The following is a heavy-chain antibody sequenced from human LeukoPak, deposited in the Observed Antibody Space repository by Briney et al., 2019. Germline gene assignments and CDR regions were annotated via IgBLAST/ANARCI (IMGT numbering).Heavy chain of an antibody. Sequence: GGSLRLSCEASGSGFTFGNFAMSWVRQAPGKGLEWVSGISGSGYYTYYADSVKGRFTISKDNSKNTLYIQMNSLRAEDTAVYYCAKDGSWGDYYFYFYMDVWGKGTTVTVSS. CDR3: AKDGSWGDYYFYFYMDV. CDR1: GSGFTFGNFA. V-gene: IGHV3-23*01. CDR2: ISGSGYYT. D-gene: IGHD3-16*01. J-gene: IGHJ6*03.